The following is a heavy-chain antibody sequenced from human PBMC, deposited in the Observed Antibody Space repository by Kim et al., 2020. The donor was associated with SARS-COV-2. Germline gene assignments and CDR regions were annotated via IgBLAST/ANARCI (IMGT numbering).Heavy chain of an antibody. Sequence: YYADSVKGRFTISRDNSENTLYLQVGSLRTEDMAVYFCSRSAPDSTGYFDYWGQGTLVTVSS. J-gene: IGHJ4*02. D-gene: IGHD3-22*01. V-gene: IGHV3-64*02. CDR3: SRSAPDSTGYFDY.